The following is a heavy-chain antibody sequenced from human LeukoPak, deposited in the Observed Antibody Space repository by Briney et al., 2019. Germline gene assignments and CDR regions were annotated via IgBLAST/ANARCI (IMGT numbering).Heavy chain of an antibody. CDR2: IDSNGGST. J-gene: IGHJ6*03. CDR1: GFSFDDYG. Sequence: GGSLRLSWAASGFSFDDYGMSWVRQAPGKGLEWVSGIDSNGGSTGYADSVKGRFTISRDNAKNSLYLQMNSLRDEDTALYYCARDPLQFTMVRGISDYFYYMDVWGKGTTVTVSS. D-gene: IGHD3-10*01. CDR3: ARDPLQFTMVRGISDYFYYMDV. V-gene: IGHV3-20*04.